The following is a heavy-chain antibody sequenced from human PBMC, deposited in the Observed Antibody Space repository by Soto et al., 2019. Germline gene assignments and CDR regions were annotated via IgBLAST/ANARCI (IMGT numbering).Heavy chain of an antibody. CDR2: IWYDGSNK. V-gene: IGHV3-30*02. Sequence: GGSLRLSCAASGFTFSSYGMHWVRQAPGKGLEWVAVIWYDGSNKYYADSVKGRFTISRDNSKNTLYLQMNSLRAEDTAVYYCAKDRGSGFLEAVRFDYWGQGTLVTVSS. CDR3: AKDRGSGFLEAVRFDY. J-gene: IGHJ4*02. D-gene: IGHD3-10*01. CDR1: GFTFSSYG.